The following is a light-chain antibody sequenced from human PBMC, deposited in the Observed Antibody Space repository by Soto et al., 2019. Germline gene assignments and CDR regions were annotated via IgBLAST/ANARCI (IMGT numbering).Light chain of an antibody. CDR1: QSVGRN. J-gene: IGKJ4*01. CDR2: DAS. V-gene: IGKV3-11*01. CDR3: QQRSSWPLT. Sequence: SVLKESPASRSLSPGERATLSCRASQSVGRNLAWYQHRPGQAPRLLIYDASNGATGIPARFSGSGSGTDFTLTIGSLEPEDFALYYCQQRSSWPLTFGGGTKVDIK.